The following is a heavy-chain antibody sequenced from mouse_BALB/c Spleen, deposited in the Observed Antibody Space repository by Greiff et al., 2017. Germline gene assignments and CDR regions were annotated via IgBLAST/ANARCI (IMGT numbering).Heavy chain of an antibody. CDR1: GYTFTSYW. Sequence: LKQPGSELVRPGASVKLSCKASGYTFTSYWMHWVKQRPGQGLEWIGNIYPGSGSTNYDEKFKSKATLTVDTSSSTAYMQLSSLTSVDSAVYFCAKELLRPWYFDVWGAGTTVTVSS. D-gene: IGHD1-2*01. J-gene: IGHJ1*01. CDR2: IYPGSGST. CDR3: AKELLRPWYFDV. V-gene: IGHV1S22*01.